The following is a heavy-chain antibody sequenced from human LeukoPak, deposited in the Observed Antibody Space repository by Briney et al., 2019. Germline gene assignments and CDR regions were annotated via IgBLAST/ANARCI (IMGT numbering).Heavy chain of an antibody. CDR2: IYTSGST. Sequence: SETLSLTCTVSGGSISSYYWSWIRQPAGKGLEWIGRIYTSGSTNYNPSLKSRVTMSVDTSKNQFSLKLSSVTAADTAVYYCARDVHSSSSDAFDIWGQGTMVTVSS. V-gene: IGHV4-4*07. CDR1: GGSISSYY. D-gene: IGHD6-6*01. J-gene: IGHJ3*02. CDR3: ARDVHSSSSDAFDI.